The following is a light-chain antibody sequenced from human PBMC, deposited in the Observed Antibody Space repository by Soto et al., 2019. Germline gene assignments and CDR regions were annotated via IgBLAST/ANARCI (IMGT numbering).Light chain of an antibody. V-gene: IGKV3-20*01. CDR1: QSISSSY. CDR3: QQYGSSSWT. J-gene: IGKJ1*01. CDR2: GAS. Sequence: EIVLTQSPCTLSLSPGKRATLSCRASQSISSSYLAWYQQRPGQAPRLLIYGASSRATGIPDRFSGSGSGTDFTLTISRLEPEDFAVYYCQQYGSSSWTFGQGTKVEIK.